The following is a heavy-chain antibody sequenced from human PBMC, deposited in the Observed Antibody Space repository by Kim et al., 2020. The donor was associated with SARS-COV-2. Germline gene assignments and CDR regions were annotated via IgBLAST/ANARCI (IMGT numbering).Heavy chain of an antibody. CDR2: IYYSGST. Sequence: SETLSLTCTVSGGSISSSSYYWGWIRQPPGKGLEWIGSIYYSGSTYYNPSLKSRVTISVDTSKNQFSLKLSSVTAADTAVYYCARVDILSRAVAGTRGFDYWGQGTLVTVSS. CDR1: GGSISSSSYY. J-gene: IGHJ4*02. V-gene: IGHV4-39*07. D-gene: IGHD6-19*01. CDR3: ARVDILSRAVAGTRGFDY.